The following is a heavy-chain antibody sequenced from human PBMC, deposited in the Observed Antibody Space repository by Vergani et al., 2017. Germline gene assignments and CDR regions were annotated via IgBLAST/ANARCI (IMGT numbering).Heavy chain of an antibody. Sequence: QVQLQQWGAGLLKPSETLSLTCAVYGGSFSGYYWGWIRQPPGKGLEWIGSIYYSGSTYYNPSLKSRVTISVDTSKNQFSRKLSSVTAADKAVYYCARLTVTLVAGTPSKAFDIWGQGTMVTVSS. CDR2: IYYSGST. V-gene: IGHV4-34*01. D-gene: IGHD6-19*01. CDR3: ARLTVTLVAGTPSKAFDI. J-gene: IGHJ3*02. CDR1: GGSFSGYY.